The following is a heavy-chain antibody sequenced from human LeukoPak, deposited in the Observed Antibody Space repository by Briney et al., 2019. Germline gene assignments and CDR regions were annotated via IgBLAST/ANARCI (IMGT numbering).Heavy chain of an antibody. D-gene: IGHD6-19*01. V-gene: IGHV3-74*01. CDR2: ITNDGSST. CDR3: AREGNSGWSFDY. J-gene: IGHJ4*02. Sequence: GGSLRLSCAASGLTFSSHWMHWVRQAPGKGLVWVSRITNDGSSTTYADSVKGRFTISRDNAKNMLYLQVNSLRAEDTAVYYCAREGNSGWSFDYWGQGTLVTVSS. CDR1: GLTFSSHW.